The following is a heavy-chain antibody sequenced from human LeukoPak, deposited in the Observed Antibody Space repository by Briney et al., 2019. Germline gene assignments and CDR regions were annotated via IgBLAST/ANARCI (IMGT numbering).Heavy chain of an antibody. CDR1: GGSVSSGGHY. V-gene: IGHV4-61*08. J-gene: IGHJ4*02. CDR2: MHNSGTP. CDR3: VRVPAAGTGPDS. Sequence: TSETLSLTCTVSGGSVSSGGHYWSWIRQPPGKGPEWLGYMHNSGTPNYNPSLKSRVTMSADTSKNQFSLNLSSVTAADTAVYYCVRVPAAGTGPDSWGQGILVSVSS. D-gene: IGHD6-13*01.